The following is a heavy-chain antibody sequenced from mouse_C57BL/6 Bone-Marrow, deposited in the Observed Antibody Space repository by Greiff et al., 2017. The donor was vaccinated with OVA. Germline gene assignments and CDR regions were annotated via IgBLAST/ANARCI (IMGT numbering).Heavy chain of an antibody. V-gene: IGHV1-64*01. CDR3: ARWLLHAWFAY. CDR1: GYTFTSYW. J-gene: IGHJ3*01. CDR2: IHPNSGST. D-gene: IGHD2-3*01. Sequence: QVQLQQSGAELVKPGASVKLSCKASGYTFTSYWVHWVKQRPGQGLEWIGMIHPNSGSTNYNEKFKSKATLTVDKSSSTAYMQLSSLTSEDSAVYYCARWLLHAWFAYWGQGTLVTVSA.